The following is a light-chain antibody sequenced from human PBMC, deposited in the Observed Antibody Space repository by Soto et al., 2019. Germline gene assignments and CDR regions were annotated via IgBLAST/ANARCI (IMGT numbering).Light chain of an antibody. V-gene: IGLV2-14*01. J-gene: IGLJ1*01. Sequence: QSALTQPASVSASPGQSITISCTETNSDIGTLNSVSWYQQFPGKAPKLMIFGVSVRPSGVSTRLSGSKFGNTAFLYISGLQAEDEADYYCSSYTSSRTYVFGSGTKVTVL. CDR3: SSYTSSRTYV. CDR2: GVS. CDR1: NSDIGTLNS.